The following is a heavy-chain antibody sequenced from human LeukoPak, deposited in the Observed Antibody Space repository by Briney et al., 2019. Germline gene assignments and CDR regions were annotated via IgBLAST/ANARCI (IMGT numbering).Heavy chain of an antibody. V-gene: IGHV1-69*13. Sequence: AVNVSCKCCGGTFSSYAFRWVRQAPGQGLEWMGGIIPICGTANYAEKFQGRVTITADGSTSTAYMELSSLRSEDTAVYYCARSLITMIVVVTLRAFDIWGQGTMVTVSS. CDR1: GGTFSSYA. D-gene: IGHD3-22*01. J-gene: IGHJ3*02. CDR3: ARSLITMIVVVTLRAFDI. CDR2: IIPICGTA.